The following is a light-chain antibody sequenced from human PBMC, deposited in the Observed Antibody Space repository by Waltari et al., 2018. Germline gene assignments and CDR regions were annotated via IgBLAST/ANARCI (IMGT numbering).Light chain of an antibody. CDR1: QGISKS. J-gene: IGKJ4*01. CDR2: ATS. CDR3: QQYNQWPLT. Sequence: DIQMTQSPSSLSASVGDRVTITCRASQGISKSLAWFQQKPGKAPKSLIYATSSLQIGVPSKFSGSGSGTAFTLTITGLQSEDFAVYFCQQYNQWPLTFGRGTKVEIK. V-gene: IGKV1-16*02.